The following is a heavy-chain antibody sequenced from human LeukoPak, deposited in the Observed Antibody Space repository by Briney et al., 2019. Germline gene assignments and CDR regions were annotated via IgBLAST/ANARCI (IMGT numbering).Heavy chain of an antibody. D-gene: IGHD6-13*01. J-gene: IGHJ4*02. Sequence: GGSLRLSCAASGFTSSSYWMHWVRQAPGKGLVWVSRINSDGYSLSYADSVKGRFTISRDNAKNTLYLGMNSLRAEDTAVYYCARLGYSSSWYYFDYWGQGTLVTVSS. V-gene: IGHV3-74*01. CDR3: ARLGYSSSWYYFDY. CDR1: GFTSSSYW. CDR2: INSDGYSL.